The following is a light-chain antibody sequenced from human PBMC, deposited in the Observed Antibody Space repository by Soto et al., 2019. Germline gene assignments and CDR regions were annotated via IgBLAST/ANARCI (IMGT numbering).Light chain of an antibody. V-gene: IGLV1-51*01. J-gene: IGLJ3*02. CDR3: ETWDTSLSAGV. CDR1: RASIGSNT. Sequence: QSVLTQPPSASGTPGQRVTISCSGSRASIGSNTVTWYQHLPGAAPKLLIYENDKRPSGIPDRFSGSKSGTSATLDITGLQTGDEADYYCETWDTSLSAGVFGGGTKLTVL. CDR2: END.